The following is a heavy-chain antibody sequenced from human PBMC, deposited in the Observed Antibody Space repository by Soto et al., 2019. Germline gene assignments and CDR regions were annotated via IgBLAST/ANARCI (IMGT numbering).Heavy chain of an antibody. J-gene: IGHJ4*02. CDR1: GFTFSHYS. D-gene: IGHD3-22*01. V-gene: IGHV3-23*01. CDR3: AKNPGYYYDSTGYHFDY. Sequence: GGSLRLSRGASGFTFSHYSMHWVRQAPGKGLEWVSAISYGGGTTYYADSVKGRFTISRDNSKNTLYLQMNSLRAEDTAVYYCAKNPGYYYDSTGYHFDYWGQGT. CDR2: ISYGGGTT.